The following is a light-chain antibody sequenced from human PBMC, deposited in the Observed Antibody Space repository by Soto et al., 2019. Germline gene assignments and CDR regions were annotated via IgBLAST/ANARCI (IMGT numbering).Light chain of an antibody. CDR2: DAS. CDR1: QSVSSSY. J-gene: IGKJ3*01. Sequence: EIVLTQCPGILPLSPGERATLSCRASQSVSSSYLAWFQQRPGQAPRLLIYDASYRATGIPARFSGSGSGTDFTLTISSLEPEDFAVYYCQHRNNRPFSFGPGTKVDIK. CDR3: QHRNNRPFS. V-gene: IGKV3-11*01.